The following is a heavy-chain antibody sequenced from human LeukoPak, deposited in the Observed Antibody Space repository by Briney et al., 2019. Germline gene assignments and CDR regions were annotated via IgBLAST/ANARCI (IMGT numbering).Heavy chain of an antibody. CDR3: ARTYGSGNKYYFYMDV. J-gene: IGHJ6*03. D-gene: IGHD3-10*01. CDR1: GGSISSGSYY. V-gene: IGHV4-39*07. CDR2: VYYNGNT. Sequence: SETLSLTCTVSGGSISSGSYYWGWIRQPPGKGLEWIGSVYYNGNTYYNPPLKSRVTISIDTSKKQFSLKLRSVTAADTAVYYCARTYGSGNKYYFYMDVWGKGTTVTVSS.